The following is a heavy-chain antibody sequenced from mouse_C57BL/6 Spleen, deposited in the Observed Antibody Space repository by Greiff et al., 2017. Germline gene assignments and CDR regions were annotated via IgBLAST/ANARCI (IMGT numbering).Heavy chain of an antibody. D-gene: IGHD2-4*01. CDR1: GYSITSDY. CDR3: ARTYDYDGDYYAMDY. Sequence: DVKLQESGPGLAKPSQTLSLSCSVTGYSITSDYWNWIRKFPGNKLEYMGYISYSGSTYYNPSLKSRISITRDTSKNQYYLQLNSVTTEDTATYYCARTYDYDGDYYAMDYWGQGTSVTVSS. J-gene: IGHJ4*01. CDR2: ISYSGST. V-gene: IGHV3-8*01.